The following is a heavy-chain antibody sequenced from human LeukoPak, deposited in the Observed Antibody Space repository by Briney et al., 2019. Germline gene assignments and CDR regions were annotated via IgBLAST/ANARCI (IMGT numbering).Heavy chain of an antibody. J-gene: IGHJ4*02. CDR2: INHSGST. CDR3: ARVLGYCSSTSCYAPEETFDY. V-gene: IGHV4-34*01. D-gene: IGHD2-2*01. Sequence: SETLSLTCAVYGGSFSGYYWSWIRQPPGKGLEWIGEINHSGSTNYNPSLKSRVTISVDTSKNQFSLKLSSVTAADTAVYYCARVLGYCSSTSCYAPEETFDYWGQGTLVTVSS. CDR1: GGSFSGYY.